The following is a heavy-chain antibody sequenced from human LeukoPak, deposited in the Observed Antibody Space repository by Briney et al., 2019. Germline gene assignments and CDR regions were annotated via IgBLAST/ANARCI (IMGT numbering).Heavy chain of an antibody. CDR2: IYYSGST. J-gene: IGHJ3*02. CDR3: ARGPRYSSSWYGTDTDFDM. CDR1: GGSISSYY. V-gene: IGHV4-59*12. Sequence: PSETLSLTCTVSGGSISSYYWSWIRQPPGKGLEWIGYIYYSGSTNYNPSLKSRVTISVDTSKNQFSLKLSSVTVADTAVYYCARGPRYSSSWYGTDTDFDMWGQGTKVTVSS. D-gene: IGHD6-13*01.